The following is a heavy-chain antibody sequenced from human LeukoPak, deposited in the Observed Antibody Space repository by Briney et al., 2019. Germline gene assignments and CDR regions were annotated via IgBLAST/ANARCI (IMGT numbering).Heavy chain of an antibody. CDR1: GFSFSSYT. D-gene: IGHD5-18*01. V-gene: IGHV3-21*01. CDR3: AXDFXXXVDATMGYVGRFDS. Sequence: PGGSLRLSCAASGFSFSSYTMSWVRQAPGKGLEWVSGISSTSTYIYHADSMEGRFTISRDNAKNSLYLQMNSLRAEDTAVYFCAXDFXXXVDATMGYVGRFDSWGQGTLVTVSS. J-gene: IGHJ4*02. CDR2: ISSTSTYI.